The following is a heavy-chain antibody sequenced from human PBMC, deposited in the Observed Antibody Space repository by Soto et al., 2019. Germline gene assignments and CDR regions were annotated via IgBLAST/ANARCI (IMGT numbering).Heavy chain of an antibody. V-gene: IGHV4-59*01. CDR1: GGSISSYY. J-gene: IGHJ6*02. CDR3: ARGGEEDYDVGSGYRPHYYGMDV. CDR2: NYYSGST. Sequence: SETLSLTCTVSGGSISSYYWSWIRQPPGKGLEWVGYNYYSGSTNYNPTLKSRVTISVETSKNQFSLKLSSVTAADTAVYYCARGGEEDYDVGSGYRPHYYGMDVWGQGTTVTVSS. D-gene: IGHD3-3*01.